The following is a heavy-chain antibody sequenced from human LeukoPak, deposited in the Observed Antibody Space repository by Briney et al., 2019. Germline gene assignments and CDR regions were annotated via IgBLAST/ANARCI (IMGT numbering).Heavy chain of an antibody. D-gene: IGHD3-22*01. CDR2: IYTSGST. CDR1: GYSISSGDNY. J-gene: IGHJ4*02. Sequence: SETLSLTCTVSGYSISSGDNYWSWIRQPAGKGLEWIGRIYTSGSTNYNPSLKSRVTISGDTSKNQFSLRLSSVTAADTAVYYCARASYSYDINGWVPFDYWGQGTLVTVSS. CDR3: ARASYSYDINGWVPFDY. V-gene: IGHV4-61*02.